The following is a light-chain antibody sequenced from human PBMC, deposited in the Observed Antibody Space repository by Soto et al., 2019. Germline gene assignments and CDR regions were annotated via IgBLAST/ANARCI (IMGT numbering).Light chain of an antibody. J-gene: IGLJ1*01. V-gene: IGLV2-23*02. Sequence: QSALTHPASVSGSPGQSITISCTGSSSDVGTYNLVSWYQQHPGKAPKLMIYEVSKRPSGVSNRFSGSKSGNTASLTISGLQADDEADYYCSSYASGSTHVFGTGTKVTVL. CDR2: EVS. CDR3: SSYASGSTHV. CDR1: SSDVGTYNL.